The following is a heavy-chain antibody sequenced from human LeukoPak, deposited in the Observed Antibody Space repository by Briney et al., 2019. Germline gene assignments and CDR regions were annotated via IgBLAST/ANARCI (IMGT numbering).Heavy chain of an antibody. J-gene: IGHJ6*03. CDR3: ARGWVGSYGNYYYYYMDV. V-gene: IGHV1-18*01. CDR2: ISAYNGNT. CDR1: GYTFTSYG. D-gene: IGHD5-18*01. Sequence: ASVKVSCKASGYTFTSYGISWVRQAPGQGLEWRGWISAYNGNTNYAQKLQGRVTMTTDTSTSTAYMELRSLRSDDAAVYYCARGWVGSYGNYYYYYMDVWGKGTTVTISS.